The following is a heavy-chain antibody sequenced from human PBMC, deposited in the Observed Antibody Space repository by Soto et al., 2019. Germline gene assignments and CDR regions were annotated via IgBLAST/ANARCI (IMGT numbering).Heavy chain of an antibody. CDR3: ARFTQHDSFDI. D-gene: IGHD3-16*01. CDR2: IYYSGST. Sequence: QVQLQESGPGLVKPSETLSLTCTVSGGSISSYYWSWIRPPPGKGLEWIGYIYYSGSTNYNPSLKGRFTISVDTSKNQFSLKLSSVTAANTAVYYCARFTQHDSFDIWGQGTMVTVSS. J-gene: IGHJ3*02. CDR1: GGSISSYY. V-gene: IGHV4-59*01.